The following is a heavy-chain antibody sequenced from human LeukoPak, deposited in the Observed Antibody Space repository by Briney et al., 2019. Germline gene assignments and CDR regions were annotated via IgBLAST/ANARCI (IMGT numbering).Heavy chain of an antibody. D-gene: IGHD2-21*02. V-gene: IGHV3-23*01. Sequence: GGSLRLSCAASGLTFTSYVMSWVRQAPGKGLEWVSDISGSGGSTYYADSVKGRFTISRDNSKNTLYLQMNSLRAEDAAVYYCAKKGDNYDYGMDVWGQGTTVTVSS. J-gene: IGHJ6*02. CDR2: ISGSGGST. CDR3: AKKGDNYDYGMDV. CDR1: GLTFTSYV.